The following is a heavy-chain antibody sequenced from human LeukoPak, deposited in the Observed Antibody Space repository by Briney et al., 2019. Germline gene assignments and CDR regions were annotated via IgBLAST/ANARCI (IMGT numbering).Heavy chain of an antibody. J-gene: IGHJ4*02. Sequence: PSETLSLTCNVSDGSTSEYYWSWIRQPPAQGLEWIGYISNSGSTNYNPSPKSRATISVDTTKNQFSLKLSSVTAADTAVYYCAKSSGWYFDHWGQGTRVTVSP. CDR2: ISNSGST. CDR3: AKSSGWYFDH. D-gene: IGHD6-19*01. V-gene: IGHV4-59*08. CDR1: DGSTSEYY.